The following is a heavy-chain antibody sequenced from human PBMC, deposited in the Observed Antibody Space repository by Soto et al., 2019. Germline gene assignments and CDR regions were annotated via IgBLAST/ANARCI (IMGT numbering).Heavy chain of an antibody. J-gene: IGHJ4*02. Sequence: QVQLQESGPGLVKPSQTLSLTCTVSGGSISSGGYYWSWIRQHPGKGLEWIGYIYYSGSTYYNPSLKSRVTISVDTSKNQFSLKLSSVTAADTAVYYCARAKIRLWSAEIDYWGQGTLVTVSS. V-gene: IGHV4-31*03. CDR2: IYYSGST. CDR3: ARAKIRLWSAEIDY. D-gene: IGHD5-18*01. CDR1: GGSISSGGYY.